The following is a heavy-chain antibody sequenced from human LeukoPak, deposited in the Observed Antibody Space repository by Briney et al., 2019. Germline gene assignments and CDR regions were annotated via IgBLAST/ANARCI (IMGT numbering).Heavy chain of an antibody. V-gene: IGHV7-4-1*02. J-gene: IGHJ4*02. Sequence: ASVKVSCKASGYTFTTYAMNWVRQAPGQGLEWMGWISTNTGNPTYAQGFTGRFVFSLDTSVSTAYLQISSLKAEDTAVYYCARDLAVAGRMDFDYWGQGTLVTVSS. CDR1: GYTFTTYA. D-gene: IGHD6-19*01. CDR2: ISTNTGNP. CDR3: ARDLAVAGRMDFDY.